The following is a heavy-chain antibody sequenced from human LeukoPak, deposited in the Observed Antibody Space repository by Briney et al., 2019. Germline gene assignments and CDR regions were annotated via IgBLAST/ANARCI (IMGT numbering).Heavy chain of an antibody. J-gene: IGHJ4*02. CDR2: IYYSGST. Sequence: PSETLSLTCTVSGGSISSYYWSWIRQPPGKGLEWIGYIYYSGSTNYNPSLKSRVTISVDTSKNQFSLKLSSVTAADTAVYYCARGCDDSSGYYQYYFDYWGQGTLVTVSS. D-gene: IGHD3-22*01. CDR1: GGSISSYY. V-gene: IGHV4-59*12. CDR3: ARGCDDSSGYYQYYFDY.